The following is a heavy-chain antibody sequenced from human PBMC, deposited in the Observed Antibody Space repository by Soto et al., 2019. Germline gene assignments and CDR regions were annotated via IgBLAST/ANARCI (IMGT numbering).Heavy chain of an antibody. D-gene: IGHD6-13*01. V-gene: IGHV4-39*01. Sequence: QLQLQESGPGLVKPSETLSLTCTVSGGSISSSSYYWGWIRQPPGKGLEWIGSIYYSGSTYYNPSRKSRVTIAVDTSKNQFSLKRSSVTAADTAVYYCASQQLVHYYYGMDVWGQGTTVTVSS. CDR2: IYYSGST. CDR3: ASQQLVHYYYGMDV. CDR1: GGSISSSSYY. J-gene: IGHJ6*02.